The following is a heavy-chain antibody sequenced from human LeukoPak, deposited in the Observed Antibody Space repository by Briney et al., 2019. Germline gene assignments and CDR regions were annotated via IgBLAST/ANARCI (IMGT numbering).Heavy chain of an antibody. D-gene: IGHD5-18*01. CDR1: GFTFRNYA. CDR2: LTYDGSDK. V-gene: IGHV3-30-3*01. Sequence: GGSLRLSCAASGFTFRNYAMHWVRQAPGKGLEWVAILTYDGSDKDYADSVKGRFTISRDNSKNSLYLQMNSLRAEDTAVYYCARDTSGYTFDDWGQGTLVTVSS. CDR3: ARDTSGYTFDD. J-gene: IGHJ4*02.